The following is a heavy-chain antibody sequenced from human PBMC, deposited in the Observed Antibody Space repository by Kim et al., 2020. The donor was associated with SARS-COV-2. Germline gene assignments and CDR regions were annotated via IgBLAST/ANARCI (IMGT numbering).Heavy chain of an antibody. V-gene: IGHV3-7*03. CDR3: ARDRYSSSWLYYYYYYGMDV. CDR1: GFTFSSYW. Sequence: GGSLRLSCAASGFTFSSYWMSWVRQAPGKGLEWVANIKQDGSEKYYVDSVKGRFTISRDNAKNSLYLQMNSLRAEDTAVYYCARDRYSSSWLYYYYYYGMDVWGQGTTVTVSS. D-gene: IGHD6-13*01. J-gene: IGHJ6*02. CDR2: IKQDGSEK.